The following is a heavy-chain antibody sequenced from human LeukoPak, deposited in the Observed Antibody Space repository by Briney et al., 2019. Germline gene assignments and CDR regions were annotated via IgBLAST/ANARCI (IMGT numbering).Heavy chain of an antibody. CDR2: IKQDGSEI. V-gene: IGHV3-7*01. J-gene: IGHJ4*02. CDR3: ARESGSAGDFDY. CDR1: GFTFSSYW. Sequence: GSLRLSCAASGFTFSSYWMSWVRQAPGKGLEWVANIKQDGSEIYYADSVKGRFTISRDSAKNSLYLQMNSLRAEDTAVYYCARESGSAGDFDYWGQGTLVTVSS. D-gene: IGHD1-26*01.